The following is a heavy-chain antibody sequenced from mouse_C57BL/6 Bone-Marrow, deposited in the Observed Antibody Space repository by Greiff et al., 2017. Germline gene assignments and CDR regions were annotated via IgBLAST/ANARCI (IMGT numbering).Heavy chain of an antibody. J-gene: IGHJ1*03. D-gene: IGHD2-3*01. CDR2: IHPNSGST. Sequence: QVQLQQPGAELVKPGASVKLSCKASGYTFTSYWMHWVKQRPGQGLAWIGMIHPNSGSTNYNEKFQSKATLTVDKSSSTAYMQLSSLTSEDSAVYYCARWLLLYWYFDVWGTGTTVTVSS. V-gene: IGHV1-64*01. CDR1: GYTFTSYW. CDR3: ARWLLLYWYFDV.